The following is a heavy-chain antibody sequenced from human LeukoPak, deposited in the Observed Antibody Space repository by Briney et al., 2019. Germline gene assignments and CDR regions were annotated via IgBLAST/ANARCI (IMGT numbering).Heavy chain of an antibody. J-gene: IGHJ5*02. V-gene: IGHV1-18*01. Sequence: ASVKVSCKASGYTFTSYGISWVRQAPGQGLEWMGWISAYNGNTNYAQKLQGRVAMTTDTSTSTAYLELRSLRSDDTAVYYCARNAAADNWFDPWGQGTLVTVSS. CDR3: ARNAAADNWFDP. CDR2: ISAYNGNT. D-gene: IGHD6-13*01. CDR1: GYTFTSYG.